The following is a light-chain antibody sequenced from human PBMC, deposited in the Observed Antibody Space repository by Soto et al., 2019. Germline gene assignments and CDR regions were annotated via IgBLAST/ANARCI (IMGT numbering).Light chain of an antibody. CDR3: QQYNKWPPWT. V-gene: IGKV3-15*01. J-gene: IGKJ1*01. Sequence: EIVMTQSPATLSVSPGERATPSCRASQSVGSNLAWYQQKPGQAPRLLIYGASTRATGIPARFSGSGSGTEFTLTISGLQTEDSAVYYCQQYNKWPPWTFGQGTKVDIK. CDR1: QSVGSN. CDR2: GAS.